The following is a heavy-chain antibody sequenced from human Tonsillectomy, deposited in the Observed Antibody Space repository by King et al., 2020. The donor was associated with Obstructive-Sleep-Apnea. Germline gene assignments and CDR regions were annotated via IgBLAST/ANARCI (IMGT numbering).Heavy chain of an antibody. CDR2: IYSGGST. CDR1: GFTVSINY. J-gene: IGHJ6*02. Sequence: VQLVESGGGLVQPGGSLRLSCAASGFTVSINYMSWVRQAPGKGLEWVSVIYSGGSTYYADSVKGRFTISRDNSKNTLYLQMNSLRAEDTAVYYCAREQAVAGTTNYYFYYGMDVWGQGTTVTVSS. CDR3: AREQAVAGTTNYYFYYGMDV. V-gene: IGHV3-66*01. D-gene: IGHD6-19*01.